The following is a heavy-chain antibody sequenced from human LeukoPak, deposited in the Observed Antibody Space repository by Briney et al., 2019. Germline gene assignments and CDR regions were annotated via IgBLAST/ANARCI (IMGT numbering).Heavy chain of an antibody. J-gene: IGHJ4*02. D-gene: IGHD2-2*01. V-gene: IGHV1-18*01. CDR3: ASSIVYCSSTSCYFN. CDR1: GYTFTSYG. Sequence: ASVKVSCKASGYTFTSYGISWVRQAPGQGLEWMGWISAYNGNTNYAQKLQGRVTMTTDTSTSTAYMELGSLRSDDTAVYYCASSIVYCSSTSCYFNWGQGTLVTVSS. CDR2: ISAYNGNT.